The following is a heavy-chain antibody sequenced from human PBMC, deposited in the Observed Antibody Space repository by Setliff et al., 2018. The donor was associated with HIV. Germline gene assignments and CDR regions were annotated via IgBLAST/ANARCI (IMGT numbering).Heavy chain of an antibody. CDR2: IKSKTDGGTT. CDR3: TRAVYYYDSSGYHYYFDS. V-gene: IGHV3-15*01. Sequence: GGSLRLSCAASGFTFSKTWMSWVRQAPGKGLEWVGRIKSKTDGGTTEYAAPVKGRFTNSRDDSKSIAYLQMNSLKTEDTAVYYCTRAVYYYDSSGYHYYFDSWGQGTLVTVSS. J-gene: IGHJ4*02. D-gene: IGHD3-22*01. CDR1: GFTFSKTW.